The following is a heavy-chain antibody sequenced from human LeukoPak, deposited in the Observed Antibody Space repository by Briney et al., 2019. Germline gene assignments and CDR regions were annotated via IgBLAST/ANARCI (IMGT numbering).Heavy chain of an antibody. CDR3: ARSRVSGSYLDYHSGMDV. V-gene: IGHV4-59*11. Sequence: SETLSLTCTVSGGPITSHYWSWIRQPPGKGLEWIGYVSFSGTTKYSPSLNNRVTISRDTSQNQFFLRLNSVTAADTAVYSCARSRVSGSYLDYHSGMDVWGQGTTVIVSS. D-gene: IGHD1-26*01. CDR2: VSFSGTT. J-gene: IGHJ6*02. CDR1: GGPITSHY.